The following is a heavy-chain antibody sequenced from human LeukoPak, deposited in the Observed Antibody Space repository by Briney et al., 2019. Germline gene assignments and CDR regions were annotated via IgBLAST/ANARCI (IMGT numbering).Heavy chain of an antibody. CDR1: GDSVSSDSAA. D-gene: IGHD6-19*01. CDR2: TYYRSKWYN. J-gene: IGHJ5*02. CDR3: ARVIAVAESLWFDP. Sequence: SQTLSLTCAISGDSVSSDSAAWNWIRQSPSRGLEWLGRTYYRSKWYNDYAVSVKSRITINPDTSKNQFSLQLNSVTPEDTAVYYCARVIAVAESLWFDPWGQGTLVTVSS. V-gene: IGHV6-1*01.